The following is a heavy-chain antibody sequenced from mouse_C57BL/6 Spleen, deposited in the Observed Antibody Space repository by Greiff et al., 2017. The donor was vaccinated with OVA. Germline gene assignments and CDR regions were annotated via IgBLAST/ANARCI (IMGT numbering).Heavy chain of an antibody. Sequence: QVQLQQSDAELVKPGASVKISCKASGYTFTDHTIHWMKQRPEQGLEWIGYIYPRDGSTKYNEKFKSKATLTADKSSSTAYMQLNSLTSEDSAVYFCARCIYYYYDRDYAMDYWGQGTSVTVSS. D-gene: IGHD2-4*01. V-gene: IGHV1-78*01. CDR1: GYTFTDHT. CDR3: ARCIYYYYDRDYAMDY. J-gene: IGHJ4*01. CDR2: IYPRDGST.